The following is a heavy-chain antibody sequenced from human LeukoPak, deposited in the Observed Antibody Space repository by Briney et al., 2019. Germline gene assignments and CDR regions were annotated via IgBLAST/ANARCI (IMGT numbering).Heavy chain of an antibody. D-gene: IGHD5-18*01. CDR3: ARVPRQLRSLDY. CDR2: IYYSGST. Sequence: SQTLSLTCTVSGGSISSGGYYWSWIRQHPGKGLEWIGHIYYSGSTYYNPSLKSRVTISVDTSKNQFSLKLSSVTAADTAVYYCARVPRQLRSLDYWGQGTLVTVSS. CDR1: GGSISSGGYY. J-gene: IGHJ4*02. V-gene: IGHV4-31*03.